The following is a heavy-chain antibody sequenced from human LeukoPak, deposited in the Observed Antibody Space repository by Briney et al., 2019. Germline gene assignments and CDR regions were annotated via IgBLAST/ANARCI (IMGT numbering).Heavy chain of an antibody. D-gene: IGHD3-10*01. CDR3: ARGGSYSDY. CDR2: VNPDGSNI. Sequence: GGSLRLSCAASGLTFSNYWMHWVRQVPEKGLVWVSRVNPDGSNIAYANSVKGRFTSSRDNAKNTLYLQMNRLRVEDTAVYYCARGGSYSDYWGQGILVTVSS. J-gene: IGHJ4*02. CDR1: GLTFSNYW. V-gene: IGHV3-74*01.